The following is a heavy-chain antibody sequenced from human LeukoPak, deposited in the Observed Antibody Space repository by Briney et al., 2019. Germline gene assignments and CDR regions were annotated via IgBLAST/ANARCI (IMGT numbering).Heavy chain of an antibody. Sequence: GGSLRLSCAASGFTFSSSNMHWVRQTPGKGLEWLSYIIGSGSSTYYAASVKGRFTISRDNAKKSLYLQMNSLRAEDTAAYYCARRVAVAGPLDYWGQGTLVPVSS. D-gene: IGHD6-19*01. V-gene: IGHV3-48*01. CDR3: ARRVAVAGPLDY. CDR1: GFTFSSSN. J-gene: IGHJ4*02. CDR2: IIGSGSST.